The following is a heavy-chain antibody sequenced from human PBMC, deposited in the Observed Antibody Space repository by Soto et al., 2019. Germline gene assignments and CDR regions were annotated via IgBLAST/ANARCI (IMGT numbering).Heavy chain of an antibody. J-gene: IGHJ4*02. CDR1: GFTFSSYA. D-gene: IGHD3-3*01. V-gene: IGHV3-23*01. CDR2: ISRSGGST. CDR3: AKGESYYDFWSGYLPERVI. Sequence: PGGSLRLSCAASGFTFSSYAMSWVRQAPGKGLEWVSAISRSGGSTYYADSVKGRFTISRDNSKNTLYLQMNSLRAEDTAVYYCAKGESYYDFWSGYLPERVIWGQGTLVTVSS.